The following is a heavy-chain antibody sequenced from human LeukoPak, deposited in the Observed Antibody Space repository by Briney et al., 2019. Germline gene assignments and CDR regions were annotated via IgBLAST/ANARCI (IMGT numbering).Heavy chain of an antibody. Sequence: SETLSLTCTVSGGSISSHSWTWIRQPAGKRLEWIGRIYPSGSTYYNPSLKSRVTISVDTSKNQFSLKLSSVTAADTAVHYCAGRMGFLEWLPRGTSDWGQRALVTASS. CDR3: AGRMGFLEWLPRGTSD. J-gene: IGHJ4*02. D-gene: IGHD3-3*01. CDR2: IYPSGST. V-gene: IGHV4-4*07. CDR1: GGSISSHS.